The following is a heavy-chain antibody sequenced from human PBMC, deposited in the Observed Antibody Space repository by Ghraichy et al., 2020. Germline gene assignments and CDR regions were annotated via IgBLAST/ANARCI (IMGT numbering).Heavy chain of an antibody. CDR3: ARDPFGDYYDSSGVFDY. D-gene: IGHD3-22*01. V-gene: IGHV3-48*02. CDR2: ISSSSSTI. Sequence: GGSLRLSCAASGFTFSSYSMNWVRQAPGKGLEWVSYISSSSSTIYYADSVKGRFTISRDNAKNSLYLQMNSLRDEDTAVYYCARDPFGDYYDSSGVFDYWGQGTLVTVSS. J-gene: IGHJ4*02. CDR1: GFTFSSYS.